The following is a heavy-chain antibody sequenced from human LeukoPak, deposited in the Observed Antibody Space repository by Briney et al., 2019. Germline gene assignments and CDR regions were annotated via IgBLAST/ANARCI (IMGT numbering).Heavy chain of an antibody. D-gene: IGHD5-18*01. CDR1: GFTFSSYW. Sequence: GGSLRLSCAASGFTFSSYWMSWVRQAPGKGLEWVANIKQDGSEQYYVDSVKGRFTISRDNAKNSLYLQMNSLRAEDAAVYYCVRRRGYGYMDVWGKGTTVTVSS. CDR3: VRRRGYGYMDV. J-gene: IGHJ6*03. CDR2: IKQDGSEQ. V-gene: IGHV3-7*01.